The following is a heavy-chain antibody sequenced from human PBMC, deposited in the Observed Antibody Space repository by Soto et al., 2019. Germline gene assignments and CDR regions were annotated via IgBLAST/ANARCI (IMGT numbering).Heavy chain of an antibody. J-gene: IGHJ6*02. CDR2: ISYDGSNK. CDR3: AKGAIGEGVGYYYGMDV. V-gene: IGHV3-30*18. D-gene: IGHD3-10*01. Sequence: HPGGSLRLSCAASGSSFSIYGIHWVRQVPGKGLEWVAVISYDGSNKHYADSVKGRFTISRDNSKNTLYLQMNSLRAEDTAVYYCAKGAIGEGVGYYYGMDVWGQGTTVTVSS. CDR1: GSSFSIYG.